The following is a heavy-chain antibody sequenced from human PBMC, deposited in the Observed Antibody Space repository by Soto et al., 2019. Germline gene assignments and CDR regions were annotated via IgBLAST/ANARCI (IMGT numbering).Heavy chain of an antibody. Sequence: SETLSLTCAVYGGSFSGYYWSWIRQPPGKGLEWIGEINHSGSTNYNPSLKSRVTIPVDTSKNQFSLKLSSVTAEDTAAYHCARVGKGLIEVLYHDYHGMDVWGQGTTVTVSS. CDR2: INHSGST. J-gene: IGHJ6*02. CDR1: GGSFSGYY. CDR3: ARVGKGLIEVLYHDYHGMDV. D-gene: IGHD2-8*02. V-gene: IGHV4-34*01.